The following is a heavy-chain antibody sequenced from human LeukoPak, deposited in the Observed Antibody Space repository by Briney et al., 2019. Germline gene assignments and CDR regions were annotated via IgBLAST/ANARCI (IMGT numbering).Heavy chain of an antibody. CDR3: ARARPWVDY. CDR1: GGSITSSHR. CDR2: VYHSGST. J-gene: IGHJ4*02. Sequence: SGTLSLTCAVSGGSITSSHRWTWVRQAPGQGLEWIGEVYHSGSTNYNPSLKSRVTISIDNTKSHFFLKLSSLTAADTAVYYCARARPWVDYWGQGILVTVSS. D-gene: IGHD6-6*01. V-gene: IGHV4-4*02.